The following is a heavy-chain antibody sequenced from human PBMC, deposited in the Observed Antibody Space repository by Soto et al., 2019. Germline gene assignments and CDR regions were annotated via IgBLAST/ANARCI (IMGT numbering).Heavy chain of an antibody. J-gene: IGHJ4*02. D-gene: IGHD3-3*01. CDR1: GYTFTSYG. CDR3: ARDLSKFGEAGPYYFDY. V-gene: IGHV1-18*01. Sequence: ASVKVSCKASGYTFTSYGISWVRQAPGQGLEWMGWISAYNGNTNCAQKLQGRVTMTTDTSTSTAYMELRSLRSDDTAVYYCARDLSKFGEAGPYYFDYWGQGTLVTVSS. CDR2: ISAYNGNT.